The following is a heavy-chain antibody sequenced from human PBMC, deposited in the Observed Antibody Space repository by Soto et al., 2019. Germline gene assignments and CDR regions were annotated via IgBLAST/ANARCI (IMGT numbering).Heavy chain of an antibody. Sequence: SETLSLTCAVYGGSSSGYYWSWIRQPPGKGLEWIGEINHSGSTNYNPSLKSRVTISVDTSKNQFSLKLSSVTAADTAVYYCARFGPGDIVVVPAAIQDGMDVWGQGTTVTVSS. V-gene: IGHV4-34*01. CDR3: ARFGPGDIVVVPAAIQDGMDV. D-gene: IGHD2-2*02. CDR1: GGSSSGYY. CDR2: INHSGST. J-gene: IGHJ6*02.